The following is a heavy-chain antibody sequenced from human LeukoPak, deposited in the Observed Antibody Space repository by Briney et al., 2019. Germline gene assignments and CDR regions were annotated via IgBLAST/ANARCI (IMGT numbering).Heavy chain of an antibody. CDR2: IYYSGST. D-gene: IGHD3-16*02. CDR3: ARLQYRNYYFDY. V-gene: IGHV4-39*01. CDR1: GGSISSSSYY. J-gene: IGHJ4*02. Sequence: SETLSLTCTVSGGSISSSSYYWGWIRQPPGKGLEWIGSIYYSGSTYYNPSLKSRVTISVDTSKNQFSLKLSSVTAADTAVYYCARLQYRNYYFDYWGQGTLVTVSS.